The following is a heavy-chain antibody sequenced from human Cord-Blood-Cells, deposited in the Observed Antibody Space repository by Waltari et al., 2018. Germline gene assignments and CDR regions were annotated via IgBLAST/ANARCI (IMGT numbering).Heavy chain of an antibody. Sequence: QVQLQESGPGLVKPSEPLSLTCTVSGGSISSYYWSWIRQPPGKGLEWIGYIYYSGSTNYNPSLKSRVTISVDTSKNQFSLKLSSVTAADTAVYYCALTGGQWDYWGQGTLVTVSS. D-gene: IGHD7-27*01. V-gene: IGHV4-59*01. J-gene: IGHJ4*02. CDR1: GGSISSYY. CDR2: IYYSGST. CDR3: ALTGGQWDY.